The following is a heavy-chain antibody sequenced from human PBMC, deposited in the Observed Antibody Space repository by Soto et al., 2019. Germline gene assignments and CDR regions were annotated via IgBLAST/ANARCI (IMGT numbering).Heavy chain of an antibody. J-gene: IGHJ4*02. V-gene: IGHV3-33*01. Sequence: PGGGLRLSCAAAGFTFSRYGMHWVRQAPGKGLEWVAVIWYDGSNKYYADSVKGRFTISRDNSKNTLYLQMNSLRAEDTAVYYCTRDIRYCRGGSCQQYFDYWGQGTLVTVSS. D-gene: IGHD2-15*01. CDR2: IWYDGSNK. CDR1: GFTFSRYG. CDR3: TRDIRYCRGGSCQQYFDY.